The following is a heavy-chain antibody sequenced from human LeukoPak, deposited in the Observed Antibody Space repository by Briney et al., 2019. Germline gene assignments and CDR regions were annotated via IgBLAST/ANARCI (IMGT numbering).Heavy chain of an antibody. CDR2: ISSFGSTI. D-gene: IGHD1-1*01. J-gene: IGHJ4*02. V-gene: IGHV3-48*03. CDR3: AREYNWNQFGY. Sequence: GGSLRLSCAASGFTFSSYEMNWVRQAPGKGLEWVSYISSFGSTIYYADSVKGRFTISRDNAKNSLYLQMNSLRAEDTAVYYCAREYNWNQFGYWGQGTLVTVSS. CDR1: GFTFSSYE.